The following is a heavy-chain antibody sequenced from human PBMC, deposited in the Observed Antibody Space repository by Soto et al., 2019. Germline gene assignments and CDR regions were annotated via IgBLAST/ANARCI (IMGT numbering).Heavy chain of an antibody. J-gene: IGHJ6*03. CDR3: ARQRATTLEYYMDV. V-gene: IGHV4-39*01. D-gene: IGHD5-12*01. Sequence: QLQLQESGPGLVKPSETLSLTCTVSGGSISSSSYYWGWIRQPPGKGLEWIGSIYYSGSTYYNPSLKSRVTISVDTSKNQFSLKLSSVTAADTAVYYCARQRATTLEYYMDVWGKGTTVTVSS. CDR2: IYYSGST. CDR1: GGSISSSSYY.